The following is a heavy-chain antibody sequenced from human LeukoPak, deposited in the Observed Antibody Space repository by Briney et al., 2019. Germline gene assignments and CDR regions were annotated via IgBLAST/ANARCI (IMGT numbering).Heavy chain of an antibody. J-gene: IGHJ5*02. D-gene: IGHD5-18*01. CDR2: IYHSGST. V-gene: IGHV4-30-2*01. Sequence: NPSETLSLTCTVSGGSISSSSYYWGWIRQPPGKGLEWIGYIYHSGSTYYNPSLKSRVTISVDRSKNQFSLKLSSVTAADTAVYYCARDPGGRLWARNWFDPWGQGTLVTVSS. CDR3: ARDPGGRLWARNWFDP. CDR1: GGSISSSSYY.